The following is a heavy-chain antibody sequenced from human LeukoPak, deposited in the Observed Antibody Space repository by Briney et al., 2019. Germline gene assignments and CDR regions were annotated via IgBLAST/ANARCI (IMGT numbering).Heavy chain of an antibody. CDR3: ARGGYSSSFGGNWFDP. Sequence: SETLSLTCAVQGWSLSDYYWSWIRQPPGKGLEWIGEINHGGSTNYNPYLKSRVSTSVDTSKNQFSLKLSSVTAADTAVYYCARGGYSSSFGGNWFDPWGQGTLVTVSS. CDR1: GWSLSDYY. D-gene: IGHD6-6*01. V-gene: IGHV4-34*01. CDR2: INHGGST. J-gene: IGHJ5*02.